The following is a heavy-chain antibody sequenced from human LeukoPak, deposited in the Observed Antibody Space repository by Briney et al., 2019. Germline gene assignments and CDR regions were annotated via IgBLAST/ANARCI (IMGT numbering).Heavy chain of an antibody. Sequence: GGSLRLSCAASGFTFSSYSVNWVRQAPGKGLEWVSYISSSSSTIYYADSVKGRFTISRDNANNSLYLQMNSLRAEDTAVYYCARALPFVTIFGVVIRWFDPWGQGTLVTVSS. CDR1: GFTFSSYS. CDR3: ARALPFVTIFGVVIRWFDP. CDR2: ISSSSSTI. J-gene: IGHJ5*02. D-gene: IGHD3-3*01. V-gene: IGHV3-48*01.